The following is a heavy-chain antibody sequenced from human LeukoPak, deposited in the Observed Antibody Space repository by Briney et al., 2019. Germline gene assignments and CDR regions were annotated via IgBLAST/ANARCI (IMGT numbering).Heavy chain of an antibody. Sequence: GRSLRLSCAASGFTFSSYAMNWVRQAPGKGLEWVAVISYEGSNKNYADSVKGRFTISRDNSKNTLYLQMNSLRAEDTAVYYCARSYYYDRHADYKSLQHWGQGTLVTVSS. V-gene: IGHV3-30-3*01. CDR1: GFTFSSYA. J-gene: IGHJ1*01. D-gene: IGHD3-22*01. CDR3: ARSYYYDRHADYKSLQH. CDR2: ISYEGSNK.